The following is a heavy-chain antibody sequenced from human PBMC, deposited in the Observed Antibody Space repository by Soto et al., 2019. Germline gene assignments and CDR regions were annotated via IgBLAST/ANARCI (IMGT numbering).Heavy chain of an antibody. D-gene: IGHD5-12*01. J-gene: IGHJ3*02. V-gene: IGHV3-21*01. CDR2: ISSSSSYI. Sequence: VGSLRLSCAASGFTFSSYSMNWVRQAPGKGLEWVSSISSSSSYIYYADSVKGRFTISRDNAKNSLYLQMNSLRAEDTAVYYCAGILVATIVSAFDIWGQGTMVTV. CDR3: AGILVATIVSAFDI. CDR1: GFTFSSYS.